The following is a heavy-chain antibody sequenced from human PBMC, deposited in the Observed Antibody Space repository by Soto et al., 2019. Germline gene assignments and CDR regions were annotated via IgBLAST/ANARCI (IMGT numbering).Heavy chain of an antibody. CDR2: IYYSGST. V-gene: IGHV4-31*03. D-gene: IGHD4-4*01. Sequence: PSETLSLTCTVSGGSISSGGYYWSWIRQHPGKGLEWIGYIYYSGSTYYNPSLKSRVTISVDTSKNQFSLKLSSVTAADTAVYYCARVLRDSNYHENYFDYWGQGTLVTVSS. CDR3: ARVLRDSNYHENYFDY. CDR1: GGSISSGGYY. J-gene: IGHJ4*02.